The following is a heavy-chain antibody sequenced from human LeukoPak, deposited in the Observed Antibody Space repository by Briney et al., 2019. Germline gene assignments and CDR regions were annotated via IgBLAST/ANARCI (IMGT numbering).Heavy chain of an antibody. V-gene: IGHV3-48*01. CDR1: GFTFSSYS. Sequence: EGSLRLSCAASGFTFSSYSMNWVRQAPGKGLEWVSYISSSSSTIYYADSVKGRFTISRDNAKNSLYLQMNSLRAEDTAVYYCARGSDYFDYWGQGTLVTVSS. J-gene: IGHJ4*02. CDR3: ARGSDYFDY. CDR2: ISSSSSTI. D-gene: IGHD3-3*01.